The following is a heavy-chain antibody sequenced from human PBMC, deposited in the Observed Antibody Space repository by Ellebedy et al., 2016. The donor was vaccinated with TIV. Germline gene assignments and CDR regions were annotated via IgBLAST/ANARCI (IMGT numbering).Heavy chain of an antibody. CDR3: VRVAEFYSGPENHSVLDF. Sequence: PGGSLRLSCAASAFIFSDYYMRWVRQAPGKGLEWVSVLLTGGSTYYADSVKGRCTISRNNSKNTLFLQLDSRRVEDTGVYYCVRVAEFYSGPENHSVLDFWGLGTLVTVSS. D-gene: IGHD3-10*01. CDR1: AFIFSDYY. CDR2: LLTGGST. J-gene: IGHJ4*02. V-gene: IGHV3-66*01.